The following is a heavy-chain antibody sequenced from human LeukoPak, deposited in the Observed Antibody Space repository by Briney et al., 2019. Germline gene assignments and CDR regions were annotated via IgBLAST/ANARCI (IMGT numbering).Heavy chain of an antibody. CDR3: ARYVYYGSEFFDY. D-gene: IGHD3-10*01. CDR1: GYIFTSYW. J-gene: IGHJ4*02. CDR2: IYPGDSDT. V-gene: IGHV5-51*01. Sequence: GESLKISCKGSGYIFTSYWIGWVRQMPGKGLEWMGIIYPGDSDTRYSPSFQGQVTISADKSISTAYLQWGSLKASDTAMYYCARYVYYGSEFFDYWGQGTLVTVSS.